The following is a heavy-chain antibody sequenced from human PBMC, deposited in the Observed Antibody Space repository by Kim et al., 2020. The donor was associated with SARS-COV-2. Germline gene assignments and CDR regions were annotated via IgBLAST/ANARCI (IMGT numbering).Heavy chain of an antibody. CDR2: IKSKTDGGTT. CDR1: GFTFSNAW. V-gene: IGHV3-15*01. Sequence: GGSLRLSCAASGFTFSNAWMSWVRQAPGKGLEWVGRIKSKTDGGTTDYAAPVKGRFTISRDDSKNTLYLQMNSLKTEDTAVYYCTTPVVVASTGQPYYFDYWGQGTLVTVSS. J-gene: IGHJ4*02. CDR3: TTPVVVASTGQPYYFDY. D-gene: IGHD2-15*01.